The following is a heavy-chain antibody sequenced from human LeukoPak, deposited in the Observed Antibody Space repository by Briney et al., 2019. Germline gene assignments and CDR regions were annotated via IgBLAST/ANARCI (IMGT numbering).Heavy chain of an antibody. J-gene: IGHJ4*02. CDR2: IFYSGST. CDR1: GGSISSYY. Sequence: SETLSLTCTVSGGSISSYYWSWIRQPPGEGLEWIGYIFYSGSTNYNPSLKSRVTISVDTSKNQFSLKLSSVTAADTAVYYCATFSRGSFDYWGQGTLVTVSS. D-gene: IGHD3-10*01. V-gene: IGHV4-59*01. CDR3: ATFSRGSFDY.